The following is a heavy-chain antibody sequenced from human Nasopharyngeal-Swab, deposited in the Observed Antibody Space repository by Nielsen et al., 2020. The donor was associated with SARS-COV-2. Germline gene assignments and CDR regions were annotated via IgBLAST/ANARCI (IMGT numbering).Heavy chain of an antibody. Sequence: GESLKISCAASGFTFRTHAMSWVRRAPGRGLEWVSAIGNSDETTYADSVRGRFTISRDTSNNKLNLQMTSLRAEDTGVYYCAKDVMRWAFDAWGQGTMVTVSS. CDR2: IGNSDETT. CDR1: GFTFRTHA. J-gene: IGHJ3*01. V-gene: IGHV3-23*01. CDR3: AKDVMRWAFDA. D-gene: IGHD2-15*01.